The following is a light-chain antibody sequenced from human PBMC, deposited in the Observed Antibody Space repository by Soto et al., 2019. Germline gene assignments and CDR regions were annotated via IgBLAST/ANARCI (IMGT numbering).Light chain of an antibody. CDR3: TSFTSRVTLRV. V-gene: IGLV1-44*01. J-gene: IGLJ3*02. CDR1: TSNIGANP. Sequence: QSVLTQPPSVSGTPGQRVIISCSGSTSNIGANPVNWYQQLPGTAPKLLIYGSDRRPSGVPDRFSGSKSATSASLAISGLQAEDEADYYCTSFTSRVTLRVFGGGTKLTVL. CDR2: GSD.